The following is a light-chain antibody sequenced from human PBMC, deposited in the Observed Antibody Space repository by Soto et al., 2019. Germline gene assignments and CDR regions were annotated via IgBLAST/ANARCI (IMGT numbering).Light chain of an antibody. Sequence: DIQMTQSPSTLSASVGYRVTITCRASQSISSWLAWYQQKPGKAPKLLIYKASSLESGVPSRFSGSGSGTESTLTISSLQPDDFATYYCQQYNTYWTFDQGTKVDIK. CDR2: KAS. V-gene: IGKV1-5*03. CDR3: QQYNTYWT. J-gene: IGKJ1*01. CDR1: QSISSW.